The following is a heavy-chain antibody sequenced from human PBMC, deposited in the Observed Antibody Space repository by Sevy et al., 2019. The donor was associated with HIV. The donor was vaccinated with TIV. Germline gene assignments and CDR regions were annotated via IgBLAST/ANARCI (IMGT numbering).Heavy chain of an antibody. CDR1: GYTFTGYY. CDR3: ARDPGYYDFWSGYPRGAFDI. Sequence: ASVKVSCKASGYTFTGYYMHWVRQAPGQGLEWMGWINPNSGGTNYAQKFQGRVTRTRDTSISAAYMELSRLRSDETAVYYCARDPGYYDFWSGYPRGAFDIWGQGTMVTVSS. V-gene: IGHV1-2*02. D-gene: IGHD3-3*01. J-gene: IGHJ3*02. CDR2: INPNSGGT.